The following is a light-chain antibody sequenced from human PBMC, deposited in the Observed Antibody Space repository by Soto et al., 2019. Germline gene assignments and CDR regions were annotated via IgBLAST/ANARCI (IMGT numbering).Light chain of an antibody. CDR2: GAS. Sequence: EIVMTQSPATLSVSPGERATLSCRASQSVSSNLAWYQQKPGQAPRLLIYGASTRATGIPARFSGSGSETDFTLTISSLQSEDFAVYYCQQYNNWPWPFGQGTKVEI. J-gene: IGKJ1*01. CDR1: QSVSSN. CDR3: QQYNNWPWP. V-gene: IGKV3-15*01.